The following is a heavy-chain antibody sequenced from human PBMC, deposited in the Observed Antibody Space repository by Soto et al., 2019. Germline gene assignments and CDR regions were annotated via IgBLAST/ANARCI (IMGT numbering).Heavy chain of an antibody. CDR3: ARDSVDTAMVLDY. Sequence: PGGSLRLPCAASGFTFSSYAMPWVRQAPGKGLEWVAVISYDGSNKYYADSVKGRLTISRDNSTNTLYLQMNSLRVDDTAVYYCARDSVDTAMVLDYWGQGTLVTVSS. J-gene: IGHJ4*02. CDR2: ISYDGSNK. CDR1: GFTFSSYA. D-gene: IGHD5-18*01. V-gene: IGHV3-30-3*01.